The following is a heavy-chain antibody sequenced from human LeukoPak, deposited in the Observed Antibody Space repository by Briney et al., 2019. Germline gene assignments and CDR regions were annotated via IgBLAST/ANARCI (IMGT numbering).Heavy chain of an antibody. V-gene: IGHV3-74*01. Sequence: PGGSLRLSCAASGFTFSSYWMHWVRQAPGKGLVWVSRINSDGRSTSFADSVKGRFTISRDNAKNTLYLQMNSLRAEDTAVYYCARVGPSQSYLIYYYYGMDVWGQGTTVTVSS. CDR3: ARVGPSQSYLIYYYYGMDV. D-gene: IGHD3-10*01. CDR2: INSDGRST. J-gene: IGHJ6*02. CDR1: GFTFSSYW.